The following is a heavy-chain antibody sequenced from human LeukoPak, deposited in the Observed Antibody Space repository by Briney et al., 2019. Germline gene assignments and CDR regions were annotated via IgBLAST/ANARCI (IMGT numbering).Heavy chain of an antibody. CDR1: GGTFSSYA. V-gene: IGHV1-69*04. J-gene: IGHJ3*02. D-gene: IGHD2-15*01. CDR3: ASDLDCSGGSCQGAFDI. CDR2: IIPILGIA. Sequence: SVKVSCKAFGGTFSSYAISWVRQAPGQGLEWMGRIIPILGIANYAQKFQGRVTITADKSTSTAYMELSSLRSEDTAVYYCASDLDCSGGSCQGAFDIWGQGTMVTVSS.